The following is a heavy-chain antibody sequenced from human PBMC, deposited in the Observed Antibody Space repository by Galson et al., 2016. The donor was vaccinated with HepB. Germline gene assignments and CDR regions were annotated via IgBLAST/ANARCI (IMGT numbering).Heavy chain of an antibody. CDR3: ARDIALVRGALDV. J-gene: IGHJ3*01. Sequence: LRLSCAASGFSVSSNFMTRVRQAPGKGLEWVSVIYINGAPYYTDSVKGRFTMSRDNSKNTVYLQMNSLRVEDTALYYCARDIALVRGALDVWGQGTRVTVSS. V-gene: IGHV3-53*01. D-gene: IGHD3-10*01. CDR1: GFSVSSNF. CDR2: IYINGAP.